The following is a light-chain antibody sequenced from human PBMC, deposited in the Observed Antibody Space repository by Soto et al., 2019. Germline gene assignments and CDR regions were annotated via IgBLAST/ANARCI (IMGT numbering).Light chain of an antibody. V-gene: IGKV3-11*01. Sequence: EIVLTQSPATLSLSPGDRATLSCSASQSVGSYLGWYQQRPGQAPRLLIYDASNRATGIPARFSGSGSGTDFTLTISSLEPEDFAVYYCRQRSDWPSTFGGGTKVEIK. CDR2: DAS. CDR3: RQRSDWPST. CDR1: QSVGSY. J-gene: IGKJ4*01.